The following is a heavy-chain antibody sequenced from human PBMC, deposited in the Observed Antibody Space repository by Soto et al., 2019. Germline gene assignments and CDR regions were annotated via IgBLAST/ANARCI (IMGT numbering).Heavy chain of an antibody. CDR1: GGSISSGDCC. D-gene: IGHD6-19*01. CDR2: IYYSGST. V-gene: IGHV4-61*08. Sequence: SETLSLTCTVSGGSISSGDCCWSWLRQPPGKGLEWIGYIYYSGSTNYNPSLKSRVTISVDTSKNQFSLKLSSVTAADTAVYYCARDNYGSGWYLSWFDPWGQGTLVTVSS. CDR3: ARDNYGSGWYLSWFDP. J-gene: IGHJ5*02.